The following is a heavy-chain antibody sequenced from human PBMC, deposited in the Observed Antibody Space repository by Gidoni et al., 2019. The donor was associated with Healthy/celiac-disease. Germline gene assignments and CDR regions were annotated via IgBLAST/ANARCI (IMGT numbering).Heavy chain of an antibody. V-gene: IGHV3-23*01. CDR3: AKDARGYCSGGSCYP. D-gene: IGHD2-15*01. CDR1: AFTFISYA. Sequence: EVPLLESGGGLVQPGGSLRLSCSASAFTFISYAMSGVRQATGKGLEWVSAISGSGGSTYYADSVKGRFTISRDNSKNTLYLQMNSLRAEDTAVYYCAKDARGYCSGGSCYPWGQGTLVTVSS. J-gene: IGHJ5*02. CDR2: ISGSGGST.